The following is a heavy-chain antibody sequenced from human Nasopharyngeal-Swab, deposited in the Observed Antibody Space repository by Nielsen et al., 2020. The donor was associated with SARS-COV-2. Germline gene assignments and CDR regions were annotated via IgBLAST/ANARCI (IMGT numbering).Heavy chain of an antibody. CDR2: INHSGST. J-gene: IGHJ4*02. Sequence: RQAPGKGLEWIGEINHSGSTNYNPSLKSRVTISVDTSKNQFSLKLSSVTAADTAVYYCVRGPQGGSRRPYYFDYWGQGTLVTVSS. D-gene: IGHD1-26*01. CDR3: VRGPQGGSRRPYYFDY. V-gene: IGHV4-34*01.